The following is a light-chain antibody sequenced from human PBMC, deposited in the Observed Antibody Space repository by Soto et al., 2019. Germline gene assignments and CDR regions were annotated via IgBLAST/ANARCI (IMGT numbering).Light chain of an antibody. CDR2: DVN. V-gene: IGLV2-11*01. J-gene: IGLJ1*01. CDR3: CSYAGSYTLV. Sequence: QSVLTQPRSVSGSPGQSVTISCTGTSSDVGGYNYVSWYQQHPGKAPKIMIYDVNKRPSGVPDRFSGSKSGNTASLTISGLQAEDEADYYCCSYAGSYTLVFGSGTKSPS. CDR1: SSDVGGYNY.